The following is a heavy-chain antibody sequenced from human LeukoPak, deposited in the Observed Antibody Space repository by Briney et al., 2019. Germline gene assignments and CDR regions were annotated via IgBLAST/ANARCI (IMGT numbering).Heavy chain of an antibody. Sequence: GGSLRLSCVASGFTFSSYAMSWVRQAPGKGLEWVSAISGSGGSTYYPDSVKGRFTISRDNSKNTLYLQMNSLRAGDTAVYYCAKDYYGSGSYYLPFDYWGQGTLVTVSS. CDR2: ISGSGGST. V-gene: IGHV3-23*01. CDR1: GFTFSSYA. D-gene: IGHD3-10*01. CDR3: AKDYYGSGSYYLPFDY. J-gene: IGHJ4*02.